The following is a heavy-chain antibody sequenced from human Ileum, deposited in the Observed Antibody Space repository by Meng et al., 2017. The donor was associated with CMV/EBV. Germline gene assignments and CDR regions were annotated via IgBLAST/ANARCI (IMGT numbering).Heavy chain of an antibody. CDR1: GFSLSTDGVG. J-gene: IGHJ5*02. CDR3: AYRRGGGSGWNWFGP. V-gene: IGHV2-5*02. CDR2: VYWDDDK. Sequence: ITLKGSVPTPVKPTQSLTLTCSFSGFSLSTDGVGVGWIRQPPGKALEWLALVYWDDDKHYSPSLTSRVTVTKDTSENLVFLTLTNMDAVDTGTYYCAYRRGGGSGWNWFGPWGQGILVTVSS. D-gene: IGHD6-19*01.